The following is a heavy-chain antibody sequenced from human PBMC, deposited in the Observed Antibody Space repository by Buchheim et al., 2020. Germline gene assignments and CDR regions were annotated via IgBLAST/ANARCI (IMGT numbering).Heavy chain of an antibody. V-gene: IGHV2-5*01. CDR1: GFSLSTSGVG. D-gene: IGHD3-16*01. CDR2: THWNDAD. J-gene: IGHJ4*02. CDR3: AHRLVGGGLGH. Sequence: QITLKESGLTLMKPTQTLTLTCTFSGFSLSTSGVGVGWIRQPPGRALEWLAITHWNDADHYSPSLKSRLTITKDTSKNQVGLTMTNMDPVDTATYYCAHRLVGGGLGHWGQGTL.